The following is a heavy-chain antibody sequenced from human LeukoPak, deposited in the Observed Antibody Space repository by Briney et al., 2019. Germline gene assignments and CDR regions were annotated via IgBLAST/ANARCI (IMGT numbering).Heavy chain of an antibody. D-gene: IGHD4/OR15-4a*01. CDR2: ISGSGGST. V-gene: IGHV3-23*01. CDR1: GFTFSIYA. CDR3: AKHGPTPTDYYYYMDV. J-gene: IGHJ6*03. Sequence: PGGSLRLSCAASGFTFSIYAMSWVRQAPGKGLEWVSVISGSGGSTYNADSVKGRFTISRDNSKNTLYLQMNSLRAGDTAVYYCAKHGPTPTDYYYYMDVWGKGTTVTVSS.